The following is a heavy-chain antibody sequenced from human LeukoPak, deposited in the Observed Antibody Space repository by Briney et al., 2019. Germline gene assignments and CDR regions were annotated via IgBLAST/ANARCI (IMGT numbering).Heavy chain of an antibody. J-gene: IGHJ4*02. CDR3: ATGYGDFRVEGRYFYS. D-gene: IGHD4-17*01. Sequence: PSETLSLACTVSDGSITNYDWSWVRQPPGKGLEFIGHVYYSGTTNYNLSLRSRVTISIDTSKKHFFLKLKSVTAADAAVYYCATGYGDFRVEGRYFYSWGQGTLVTVSS. CDR1: DGSITNYD. CDR2: VYYSGTT. V-gene: IGHV4-59*01.